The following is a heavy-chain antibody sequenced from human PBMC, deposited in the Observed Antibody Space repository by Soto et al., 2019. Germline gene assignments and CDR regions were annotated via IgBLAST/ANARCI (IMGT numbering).Heavy chain of an antibody. V-gene: IGHV4-30-2*01. J-gene: IGHJ5*02. CDR3: TRDMFPEPAAPRGRFDP. D-gene: IGHD2-2*01. CDR1: GGSIINGGYS. Sequence: SEILSLTCAVSGGSIINGGYSWSWIRQRPGKGLEWIGYIYYSGSTYYNPSLKSRVTISVDTSNNQFSLKVNSVTAADTAVYYCTRDMFPEPAAPRGRFDPWGQGTLVTVPQ. CDR2: IYYSGST.